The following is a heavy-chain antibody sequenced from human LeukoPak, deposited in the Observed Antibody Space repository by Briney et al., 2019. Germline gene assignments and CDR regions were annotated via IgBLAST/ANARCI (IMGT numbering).Heavy chain of an antibody. V-gene: IGHV3-30*02. CDR3: AKEGTVGVVFDY. Sequence: GGSLRLSCAVSGFTFSRYGMHWVRRSPGRGLVWVILIWYDESNKYYADSVKGRFTISRYNSKNMVYLQMKSLRAEDPAVYYCAKEGTVGVVFDYWGQGTLVTVSS. CDR1: GFTFSRYG. D-gene: IGHD1-26*01. J-gene: IGHJ4*02. CDR2: IWYDESNK.